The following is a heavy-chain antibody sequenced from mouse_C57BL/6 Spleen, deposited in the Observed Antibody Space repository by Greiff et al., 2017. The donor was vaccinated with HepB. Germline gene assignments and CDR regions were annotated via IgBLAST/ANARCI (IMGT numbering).Heavy chain of an antibody. CDR3: ARWGGEGYFDV. V-gene: IGHV1-82*01. CDR2: IYPGDGDT. J-gene: IGHJ1*03. Sequence: QVQLQQSGPELVKPGASVKISCKASGYAFSSSWMNWVKQRPGKGLEWIGRIYPGDGDTNYNGKFKGKATLTADKSSSTAYMQLSSLTSEDSAVYFCARWGGEGYFDVWGTGTTVTVSS. CDR1: GYAFSSSW.